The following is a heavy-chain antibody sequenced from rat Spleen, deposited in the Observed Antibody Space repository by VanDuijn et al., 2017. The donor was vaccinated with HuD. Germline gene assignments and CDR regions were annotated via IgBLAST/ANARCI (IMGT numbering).Heavy chain of an antibody. V-gene: IGHV3-1*01. CDR1: GHSITSTY. CDR2: ISYSGST. J-gene: IGHJ2*01. D-gene: IGHD1-2*01. Sequence: EVQLQDSGPGLVKPSQSLSLTCSVTGHSITSTYRWNWIRKFPGNKMEWMGYISYSGSTSYNPSLKSRISITRDTSKNQFFLQLNSVTTEDTATYYCARYHYSSYMAYYFDYWGQGVMVTVSS. CDR3: ARYHYSSYMAYYFDY.